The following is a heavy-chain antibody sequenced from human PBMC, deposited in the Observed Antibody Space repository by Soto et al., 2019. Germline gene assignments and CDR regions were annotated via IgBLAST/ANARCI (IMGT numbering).Heavy chain of an antibody. J-gene: IGHJ4*02. V-gene: IGHV6-1*01. D-gene: IGHD2-15*01. CDR3: VRDVGFDFDY. Sequence: SQTLSLTCPISRDSVSSNTAAWNWIRQSPSRGLEWLGRTYYRSKWYNDYAVSVKSRITINPDTSKNQFSLHLNSVTPEDTAIYYCVRDVGFDFDYWGQGTLVTVSS. CDR2: TYYRSKWYN. CDR1: RDSVSSNTAA.